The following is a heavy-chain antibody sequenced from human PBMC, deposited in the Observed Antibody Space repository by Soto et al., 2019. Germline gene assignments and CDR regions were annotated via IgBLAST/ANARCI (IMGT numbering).Heavy chain of an antibody. CDR1: GFTFISYG. Sequence: GGSLRLSCAASGFTFISYGMHWVRQAPCKGLEWVAVISYDGSNKYYADSVKGRFTISRDNSKNTLYLQMNSLRAEDTAVYYCATTAVAGLDYWGQGTLVTVS. CDR3: ATTAVAGLDY. V-gene: IGHV3-30*03. D-gene: IGHD6-19*01. CDR2: ISYDGSNK. J-gene: IGHJ4*02.